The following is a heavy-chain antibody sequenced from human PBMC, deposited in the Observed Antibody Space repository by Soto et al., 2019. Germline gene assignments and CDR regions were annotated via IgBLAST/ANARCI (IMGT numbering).Heavy chain of an antibody. Sequence: FLRLSCAASGFTFSSYGMHWVRQAPGKGLEWVAVISYDGSNKYYADSVKGRFTISRDNSKNTLYLQMNSLRAEDTAVYYCAKGSGTYYDILTGSHPFDPWGPGTLVTVSS. D-gene: IGHD3-9*01. CDR1: GFTFSSYG. V-gene: IGHV3-30*18. J-gene: IGHJ5*02. CDR3: AKGSGTYYDILTGSHPFDP. CDR2: ISYDGSNK.